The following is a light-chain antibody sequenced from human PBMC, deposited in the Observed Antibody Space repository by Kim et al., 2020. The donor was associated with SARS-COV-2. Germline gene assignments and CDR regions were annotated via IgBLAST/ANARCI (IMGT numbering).Light chain of an antibody. J-gene: IGLJ3*02. CDR1: NIGSKS. V-gene: IGLV3-21*04. Sequence: SYELTQPPSVSVAPGKTARITCGGNNIGSKSVHWYQQKPGQAPVLVIYYDSDRPSGIPERFSGSNSGNTATLPISRVEAGDEADYYCQVWDSSSDRVFGG. CDR3: QVWDSSSDRV. CDR2: YDS.